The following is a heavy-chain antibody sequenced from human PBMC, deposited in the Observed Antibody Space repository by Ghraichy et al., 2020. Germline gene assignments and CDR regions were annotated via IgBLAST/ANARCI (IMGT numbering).Heavy chain of an antibody. CDR2: INPNTGGT. V-gene: IGHV1-2*02. D-gene: IGHD1-26*01. J-gene: IGHJ4*02. CDR3: ARDGRQWELLDY. CDR1: GYTFTGYY. Sequence: ASVKVSCKTSGYTFTGYYIHWVRQAPGQGLEWMGWINPNTGGTNYAQKFQGRVTMTRDTSISTAYMELSRLTSDDTAVYFCARDGRQWELLDYWGQGTLVTVSS.